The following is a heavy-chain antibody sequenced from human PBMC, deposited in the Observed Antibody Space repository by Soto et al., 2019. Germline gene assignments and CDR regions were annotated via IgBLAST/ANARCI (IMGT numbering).Heavy chain of an antibody. J-gene: IGHJ6*02. CDR1: DSSISSSSYY. Sequence: SGTLSLTCTVSDSSISSSSYYGGWIRKPPGKGLEWIGSIYYSGSTYYNPSLKSRVTISVDTSKNQFSLKLSSVTAADTAVYYCARHWGYYGSGSLSNYYYYGMDVWGQGTTVTVSS. V-gene: IGHV4-39*01. CDR2: IYYSGST. D-gene: IGHD3-10*01. CDR3: ARHWGYYGSGSLSNYYYYGMDV.